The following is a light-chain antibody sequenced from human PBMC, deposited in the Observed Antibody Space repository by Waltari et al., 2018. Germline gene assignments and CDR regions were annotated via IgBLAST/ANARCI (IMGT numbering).Light chain of an antibody. CDR2: QDS. Sequence: SYELTQPPPVSVSPGQTASITCSGDKLGGNYACWYQQKPGQSPVLVIYQDSKRPSGIPERFSGSNSGSKATLTISGTQAMDEADYYCQAWDSSTVVFGGGSKLTVL. CDR3: QAWDSSTVV. V-gene: IGLV3-1*01. J-gene: IGLJ2*01. CDR1: KLGGNY.